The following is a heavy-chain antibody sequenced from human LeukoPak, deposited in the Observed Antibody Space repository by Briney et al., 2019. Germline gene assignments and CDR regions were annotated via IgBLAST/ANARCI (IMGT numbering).Heavy chain of an antibody. CDR2: IKSKTDGGTT. D-gene: IGHD4-17*01. CDR3: TTEAVTNVYYYYGMDV. Sequence: PGGSLRLSCAASGFTFSNAWMSWVRQAPGKGLEWVGRIKSKTDGGTTDYAAPVKGRFTISRDDSKNTLYLQMNSLKTEDTAVYYCTTEAVTNVYYYYGMDVWGQGTTVTVSS. V-gene: IGHV3-15*01. J-gene: IGHJ6*02. CDR1: GFTFSNAW.